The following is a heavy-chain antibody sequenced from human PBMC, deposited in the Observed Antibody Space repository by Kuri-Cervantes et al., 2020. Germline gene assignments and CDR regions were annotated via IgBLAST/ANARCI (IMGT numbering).Heavy chain of an antibody. V-gene: IGHV1-69*13. CDR1: GGTFSSYA. D-gene: IGHD3-9*01. CDR3: ATPTGVFGNFDWLSFDY. J-gene: IGHJ4*02. Sequence: SVKVSCKASGGTFSSYAISWVRQAPGQGLEWMGGIIPIFGTANYAQKFQGRVTITADESTSTAYMELSSLRSEDTAVYYCATPTGVFGNFDWLSFDYRGQGTLVTVSS. CDR2: IIPIFGTA.